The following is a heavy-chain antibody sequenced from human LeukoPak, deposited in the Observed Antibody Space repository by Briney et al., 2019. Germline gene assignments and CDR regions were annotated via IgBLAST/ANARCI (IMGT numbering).Heavy chain of an antibody. Sequence: GGSLRLSCAASGFTFSDYYMSWFCQAPGKGLEWLSYINGNNGTIYYADSVRGRFTISRDNAKNSVYLQMNSLRGEDTAVYYCVRAYSRGYSDDFDYWGQGTLVTVSS. V-gene: IGHV3-11*01. CDR2: INGNNGTI. J-gene: IGHJ4*02. CDR3: VRAYSRGYSDDFDY. D-gene: IGHD3-22*01. CDR1: GFTFSDYY.